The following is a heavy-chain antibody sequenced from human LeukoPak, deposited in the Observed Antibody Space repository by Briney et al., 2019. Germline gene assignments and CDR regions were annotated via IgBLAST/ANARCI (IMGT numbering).Heavy chain of an antibody. CDR2: ISYDGSNK. J-gene: IGHJ4*02. CDR3: ARDSSRRYYFDY. CDR1: GFTFSSYG. Sequence: GGSLRLSCAASGFTFSSYGMHWVRQAPGKGLEWVAVISYDGSNKYYADSVKGRFTISRDNSKNTLYLQMNSLRAEDTAVYYCARDSSRRYYFDYWGQGTLVTVSS. V-gene: IGHV3-30*03.